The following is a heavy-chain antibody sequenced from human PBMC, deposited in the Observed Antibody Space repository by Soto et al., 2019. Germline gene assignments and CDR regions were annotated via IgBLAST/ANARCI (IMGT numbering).Heavy chain of an antibody. J-gene: IGHJ4*02. CDR2: INPSGTV. D-gene: IGHD3-10*01. Sequence: QVHLQQWGAGLLKPSETLSLTCAVNGGAFNGYYWTWIRQSPGQGLQWIGEINPSGTVDYNPSLKSRVTFSSDTSKKPFSLTLTSVTAADTAVYFCALAGAARVRGSIGGLDYWGQGILVTVSS. V-gene: IGHV4-34*01. CDR1: GGAFNGYY. CDR3: ALAGAARVRGSIGGLDY.